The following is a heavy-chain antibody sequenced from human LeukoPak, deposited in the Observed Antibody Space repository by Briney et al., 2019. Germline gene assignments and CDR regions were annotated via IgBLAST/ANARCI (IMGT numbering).Heavy chain of an antibody. D-gene: IGHD1-1*01. CDR1: GFTFSSYA. V-gene: IGHV3-64*01. CDR3: AKGFWRYLDY. J-gene: IGHJ4*02. CDR2: ISSDGNST. Sequence: GGSLRLSCAASGFTFSSYAMHWVRQAPGKGLEYVSAISSDGNSTYYASSVKGRFTASRDNSKNTVYLQMNSLRAEDTAVYYCAKGFWRYLDYWGQGTLVTVSS.